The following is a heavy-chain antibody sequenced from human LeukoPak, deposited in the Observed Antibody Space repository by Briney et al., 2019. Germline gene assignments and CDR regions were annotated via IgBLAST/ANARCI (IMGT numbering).Heavy chain of an antibody. CDR3: VRDGSMQMVAFIY. D-gene: IGHD2-8*01. J-gene: IGHJ4*02. V-gene: IGHV1-2*02. Sequence: ASVKVSCKASGYTFTGTGWYLCWLRQPAGQGIECMGWLHPNNGAPGHAPEFQGRVALTRDTSIRPGYMELRRMRPDDTAVEQMVRDGSMQMVAFIYRGEGTLVTAS. CDR2: LHPNNGAP. CDR1: GYTFTGTGWY.